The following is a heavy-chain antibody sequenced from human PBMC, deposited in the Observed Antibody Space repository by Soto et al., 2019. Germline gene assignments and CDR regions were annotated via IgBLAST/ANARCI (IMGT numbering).Heavy chain of an antibody. CDR3: ARSHLWYSSGWNEFDY. D-gene: IGHD6-19*01. J-gene: IGHJ4*02. Sequence: PGESLKISCKGSGYSFTSYWIGWVRQMPGKGLEWMGIIYPGDSDTRYSPSFQGQVTISADKSISTAYLQWSSLKASDTAMYYCARSHLWYSSGWNEFDYWGQGILVTVSS. CDR2: IYPGDSDT. V-gene: IGHV5-51*01. CDR1: GYSFTSYW.